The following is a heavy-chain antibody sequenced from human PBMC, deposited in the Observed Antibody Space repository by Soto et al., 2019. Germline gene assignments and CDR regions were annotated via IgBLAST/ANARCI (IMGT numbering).Heavy chain of an antibody. CDR2: IYASGST. CDR3: VRPGYSSGWYTAFDS. J-gene: IGHJ4*02. D-gene: IGHD6-19*01. V-gene: IGHV4-4*07. CDR1: GDSISGYY. Sequence: SETLSLTCTVSGDSISGYYWSWIRQPAGKGLEWIGRIYASGSTISNRSLRSRVALSVDTSKNQFSLNLNPVTAADTAMYYCVRPGYSSGWYTAFDSWSQGMLVTVSS.